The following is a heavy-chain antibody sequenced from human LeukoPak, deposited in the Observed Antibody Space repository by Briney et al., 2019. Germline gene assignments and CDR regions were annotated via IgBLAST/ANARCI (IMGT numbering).Heavy chain of an antibody. CDR2: ISYDGSNK. CDR3: ARDGGELRGNDYYYYGMDV. J-gene: IGHJ6*02. Sequence: YPGGSLRLSCAASGFTFSSYGMHWVRQAPGKGLASLAVISYDGSNKYYADSVKGRFTISRDNSKNTLYLQMNSLRAEDTAVYYCARDGGELRGNDYYYYGMDVWGQGTTVTVSS. D-gene: IGHD1-26*01. CDR1: GFTFSSYG. V-gene: IGHV3-30*03.